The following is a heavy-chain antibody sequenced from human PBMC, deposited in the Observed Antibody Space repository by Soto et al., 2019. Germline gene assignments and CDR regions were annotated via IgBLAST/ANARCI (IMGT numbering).Heavy chain of an antibody. CDR1: GYTFTSYG. Sequence: ASVKVSCKASGYTFTSYGISWVRQAPGQGLEWMRWISAYNGNTNYAQKLQGRVTMTTDTSTSTAYMELRSLRSDDTAVYYCARGVTYYDILTGYYPLRYYFDYWGQGTLVTVSS. J-gene: IGHJ4*02. D-gene: IGHD3-9*01. V-gene: IGHV1-18*01. CDR2: ISAYNGNT. CDR3: ARGVTYYDILTGYYPLRYYFDY.